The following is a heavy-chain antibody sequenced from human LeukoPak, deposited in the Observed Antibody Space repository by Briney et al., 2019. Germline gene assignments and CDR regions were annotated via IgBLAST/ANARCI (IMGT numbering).Heavy chain of an antibody. J-gene: IGHJ4*02. D-gene: IGHD6-19*01. CDR1: GFTFSSYA. V-gene: IGHV3-30-3*01. Sequence: TGGSLRLSCAASGFTFSSYAMHWVRQAPGKGLEWVAVISYDGSIKYYADSVKGRFTISRDNSKNTLYLQMNSLRAEDTAVYYCARDLYIAVAGTGYWGQGTLVTVSS. CDR3: ARDLYIAVAGTGY. CDR2: ISYDGSIK.